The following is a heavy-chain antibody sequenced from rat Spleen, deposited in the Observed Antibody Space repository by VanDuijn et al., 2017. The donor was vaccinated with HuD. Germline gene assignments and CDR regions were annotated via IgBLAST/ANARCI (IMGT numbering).Heavy chain of an antibody. CDR3: ARPPYRDYFMDA. J-gene: IGHJ4*01. CDR1: GFTFSDYN. Sequence: EVQLVESGGGLVQPGRSLKLSCAASGFTFSDYNMAWVRQAPKKGLEWVATISYDGSSTYYRDSVKGRFTISRDNAKSTLYLQMDSLRSEDTATYYCARPPYRDYFMDAWGKGASVTVSS. CDR2: ISYDGSST. D-gene: IGHD1-5*01. V-gene: IGHV5-7*01.